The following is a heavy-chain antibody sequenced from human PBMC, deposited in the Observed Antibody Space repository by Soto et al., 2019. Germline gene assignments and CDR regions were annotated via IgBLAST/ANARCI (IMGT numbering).Heavy chain of an antibody. CDR2: IIPIFGTA. D-gene: IGHD2-8*01. Sequence: ASVKVSCKASGGTFSSYTISWVRQAPGQGLEWMGGIIPIFGTANYAQKFQGRVTITADKSTSTAYMELSSLRSEDTAVYYCARLMALYYYYGMDVWGQGTTVTVSS. V-gene: IGHV1-69*06. CDR1: GGTFSSYT. CDR3: ARLMALYYYYGMDV. J-gene: IGHJ6*02.